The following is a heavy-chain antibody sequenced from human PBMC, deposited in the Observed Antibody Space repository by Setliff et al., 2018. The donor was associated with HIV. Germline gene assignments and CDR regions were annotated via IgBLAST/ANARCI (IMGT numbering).Heavy chain of an antibody. CDR3: ARISNGFEPNAFDT. V-gene: IGHV4-34*01. Sequence: SETLSLTCAVYGVSFSGYYWSWIRQPPGKGLEWIGEINHRGITNYSPSLKSRVTISVDTSKNQFSLKLRSVTAADTAVYFCARISNGFEPNAFDTWGLGTMVTVSS. CDR2: INHRGIT. J-gene: IGHJ3*02. CDR1: GVSFSGYY. D-gene: IGHD3-22*01.